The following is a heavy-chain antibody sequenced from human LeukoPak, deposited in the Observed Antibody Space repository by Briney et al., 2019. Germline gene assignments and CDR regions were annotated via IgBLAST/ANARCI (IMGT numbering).Heavy chain of an antibody. Sequence: GGSLRLSCAASGFGVSKNDMTWVRQAPGKGLEWVSVIHYGGATYYTDSVKGRFVISKDDSKNTLYLQMNNLRAEDTAVYYCAGTTFVFGSGTYPYWGQGTLVTVSS. D-gene: IGHD3-10*01. CDR1: GFGVSKND. CDR3: AGTTFVFGSGTYPY. V-gene: IGHV3-66*01. CDR2: IHYGGAT. J-gene: IGHJ4*02.